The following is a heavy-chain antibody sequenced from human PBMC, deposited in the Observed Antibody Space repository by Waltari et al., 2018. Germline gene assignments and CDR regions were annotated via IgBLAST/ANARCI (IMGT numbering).Heavy chain of an antibody. CDR1: GGSISSDDYC. CDR2: LFYRGSN. V-gene: IGHV4-30-4*08. CDR3: ARDSVVAGGGFDY. Sequence: QVQLQESGPGLVKPSQTLSLTCTVSGGSISSDDYCWNWIRQPPGKGLEWLGYLFYRGSNYYNPSLKSRVTRSGDTSKTQFSLKLSSVTAADTAVYYCARDSVVAGGGFDYWGQGTLVTVSS. D-gene: IGHD2-15*01. J-gene: IGHJ4*02.